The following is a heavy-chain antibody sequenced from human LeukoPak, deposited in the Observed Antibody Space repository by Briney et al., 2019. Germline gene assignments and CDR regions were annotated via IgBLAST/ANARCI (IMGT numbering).Heavy chain of an antibody. CDR3: ARDIVGATTDYYYYYMDV. D-gene: IGHD1-26*01. Sequence: SETLSLTCTVSGGSISSYYWSWIRQPPGKGLEWIGYIYYSGSTNYNPSLKSRVTISVDTSKNQFSLKLSSVTAADTAVYYCARDIVGATTDYYYYYMDVWGKGTTVTVSS. CDR1: GGSISSYY. CDR2: IYYSGST. J-gene: IGHJ6*03. V-gene: IGHV4-59*12.